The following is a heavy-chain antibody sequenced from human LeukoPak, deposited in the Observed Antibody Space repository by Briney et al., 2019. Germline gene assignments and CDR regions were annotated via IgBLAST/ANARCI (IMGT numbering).Heavy chain of an antibody. CDR2: IIPIFGTA. Sequence: SVKVSCKASGGTFSSYAISWVRQAPGQGLEWIGRIIPIFGTANYAQKFQGRVTITTDESTSTAYMELSSLRSEDTAVYYCAREEYYDFWSGYPHLDYWGQGTLVTVSS. J-gene: IGHJ4*02. CDR1: GGTFSSYA. V-gene: IGHV1-69*05. CDR3: AREEYYDFWSGYPHLDY. D-gene: IGHD3-3*01.